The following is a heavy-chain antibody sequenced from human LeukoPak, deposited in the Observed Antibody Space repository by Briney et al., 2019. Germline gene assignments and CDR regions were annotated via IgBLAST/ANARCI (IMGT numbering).Heavy chain of an antibody. CDR3: ARDRPYCGGDCYSSGVDY. J-gene: IGHJ4*02. CDR2: VYHSGNT. CDR1: GASISSSHW. Sequence: SGTLSLTCAVSGASISSSHWWSWVRQAPGKGLEWIGEVYHSGNTNYNPSLKSRVTISVDKSKNQFSLKLSSVTAADTAVYYCARDRPYCGGDCYSSGVDYWGQGTLVTVSS. D-gene: IGHD2-21*02. V-gene: IGHV4-4*02.